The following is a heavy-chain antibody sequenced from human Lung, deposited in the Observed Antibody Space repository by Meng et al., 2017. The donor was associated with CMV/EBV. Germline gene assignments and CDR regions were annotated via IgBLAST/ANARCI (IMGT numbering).Heavy chain of an antibody. CDR2: IFHGATV. CDR3: ARERDYYSYMDV. Sequence: SXTLSLXCTISGYSITTSYFWGWVRQSPGKGLEWIGSIFHGATVYYNPSLKSRVTISLDTSKNQFSLRLDSVTAADTAVYYCARERDYYSYMDVLGRGPTVTVSS. V-gene: IGHV4-38-2*02. CDR1: GYSITTSYF. J-gene: IGHJ6*02.